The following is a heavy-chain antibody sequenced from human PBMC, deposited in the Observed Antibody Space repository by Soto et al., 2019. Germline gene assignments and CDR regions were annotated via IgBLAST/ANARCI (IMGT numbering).Heavy chain of an antibody. V-gene: IGHV1-18*01. CDR2: ISGYNGDT. Sequence: ASVKVSCKASGYTFTSYDISWVRQATGQGLEWMGWISGYNGDTTYAQKFQGRVTMTIDTSTSTAYMELRSLTSDDTAVYYCAKNGQPPYYYYGLDVWGQGTKVTVSS. D-gene: IGHD2-8*01. CDR1: GYTFTSYD. CDR3: AKNGQPPYYYYGLDV. J-gene: IGHJ6*02.